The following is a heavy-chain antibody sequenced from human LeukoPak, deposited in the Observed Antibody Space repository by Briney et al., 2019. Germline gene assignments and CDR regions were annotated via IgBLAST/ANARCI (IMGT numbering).Heavy chain of an antibody. J-gene: IGHJ4*02. CDR1: GYTFTSYG. V-gene: IGHV1-69*06. CDR2: IIPMLGTP. D-gene: IGHD2-2*01. Sequence: ASVKVSCKASGYTFTSYGISWVRQAPEQGLEWMGGIIPMLGTPNYAQKFQGRVTITADKSTSTAYMDLSSLRSEDTAVYYCASGTTDIVVVPATLRNYYFDYWGQGTLVTVYS. CDR3: ASGTTDIVVVPATLRNYYFDY.